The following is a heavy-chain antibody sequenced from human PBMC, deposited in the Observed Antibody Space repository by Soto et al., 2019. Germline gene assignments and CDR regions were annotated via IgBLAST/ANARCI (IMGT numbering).Heavy chain of an antibody. CDR1: GFTFSDYY. Sequence: PGGSLRLSCAASGFTFSDYYMSWIRQAPGKGLEWVSYISSSSSYTNYADSVKGRFTISRDNAKNSLYLQMNSLRAEDTAVYYCARGITMVRGVDYYYGMDVWGQGTTVTVSS. V-gene: IGHV3-11*06. J-gene: IGHJ6*02. D-gene: IGHD3-10*01. CDR2: ISSSSSYT. CDR3: ARGITMVRGVDYYYGMDV.